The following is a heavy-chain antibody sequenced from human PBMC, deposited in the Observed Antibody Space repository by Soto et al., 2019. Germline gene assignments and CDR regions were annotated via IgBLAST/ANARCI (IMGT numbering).Heavy chain of an antibody. V-gene: IGHV3-15*01. D-gene: IGHD1-1*01. CDR3: VTTPGGNSYY. J-gene: IGHJ4*02. CDR1: GFTFREAW. Sequence: PGGSLRLSCAASGFTFREAWMSWGRQAPGEGLEWVGRIKSKIDYGTTDYSGSVKGRFTISRDDSKDTLYLQMPSLKIEDSAIYYSVTTPGGNSYYWGQGSMVTVSP. CDR2: IKSKIDYGTT.